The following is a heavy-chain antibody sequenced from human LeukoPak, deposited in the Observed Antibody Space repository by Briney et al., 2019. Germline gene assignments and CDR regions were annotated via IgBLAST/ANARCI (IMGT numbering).Heavy chain of an antibody. CDR1: SLSGFG. J-gene: IGHJ4*02. Sequence: GGSLRLSCSFSLSGFGLTWVRQAPGKGLEWVSYISATGSPIYYSDSVKGRFTISRDNAKNSPYLQMDSLGAEDTAVYYCARSMTSAFYFDIWGRGTLVTVSS. D-gene: IGHD2-21*02. CDR3: ARSMTSAFYFDI. V-gene: IGHV3-48*01. CDR2: ISATGSPI.